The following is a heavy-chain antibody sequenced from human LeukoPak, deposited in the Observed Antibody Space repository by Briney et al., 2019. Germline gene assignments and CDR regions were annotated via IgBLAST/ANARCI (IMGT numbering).Heavy chain of an antibody. D-gene: IGHD3-9*01. CDR1: GYSFTSYW. J-gene: IGHJ6*04. CDR3: ARHLLRYFDWFHYGMDV. CDR2: IDPSDSYT. V-gene: IGHV5-10-1*01. Sequence: GESLKISCKGSGYSFTSYWISWVRQMPGKGLEWMGRIDPSDSYTNYSPSFQGHVTISADKSISTAYLQWSSLKASDTAMYYCARHLLRYFDWFHYGMDVWGEGTTVTVSS.